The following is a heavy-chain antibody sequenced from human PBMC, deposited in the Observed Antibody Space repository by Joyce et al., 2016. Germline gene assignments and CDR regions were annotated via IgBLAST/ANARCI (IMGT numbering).Heavy chain of an antibody. CDR2: IYPTDSDV. CDR1: GFRFSGSW. CDR3: VRQSNSGGRYYYFMDV. J-gene: IGHJ6*03. V-gene: IGHV5-51*01. D-gene: IGHD2-15*01. Sequence: EVQLVQSGAEVKKAGQSLKISCQGSGFRFSGSWIGWVRQMPGKGLEWMGMIYPTDSDVRYSPSFQGQVTISADGSTSTAYLQWTSLKASDTATYVCVRQSNSGGRYYYFMDVWGKGTKVIVSS.